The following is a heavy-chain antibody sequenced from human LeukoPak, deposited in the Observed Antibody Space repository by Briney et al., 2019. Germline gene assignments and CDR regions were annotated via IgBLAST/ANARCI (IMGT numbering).Heavy chain of an antibody. J-gene: IGHJ4*02. Sequence: NPSETLSLTCAVYGGSFSGYYWSWIRQPPGKGLEWIGEINHSGSTNYNPSLKSRVTISVDTSKNQFSLKLSSVTAADTAVYYCTIFGVRSPEYWGQGTLVTVSS. V-gene: IGHV4-34*01. CDR1: GGSFSGYY. CDR2: INHSGST. D-gene: IGHD3-3*01. CDR3: TIFGVRSPEY.